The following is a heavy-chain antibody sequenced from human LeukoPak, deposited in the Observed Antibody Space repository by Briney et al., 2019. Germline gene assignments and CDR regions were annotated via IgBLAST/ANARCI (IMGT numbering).Heavy chain of an antibody. D-gene: IGHD4-17*01. CDR3: AKHSDGDFYNWFDP. CDR2: ISSSGSTI. CDR1: GFTFSDYY. J-gene: IGHJ5*02. V-gene: IGHV3-11*01. Sequence: GGSLRLSCAASGFTFSDYYMSWIRQAPGKGLEWVSYISSSGSTIYYADSVKGRFTISRDNAKNSLYLQMNSLRAEDTAVYYCAKHSDGDFYNWFDPWGQGTLVTVSS.